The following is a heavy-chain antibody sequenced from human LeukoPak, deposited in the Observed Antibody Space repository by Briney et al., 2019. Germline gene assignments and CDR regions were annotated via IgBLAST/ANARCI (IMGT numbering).Heavy chain of an antibody. J-gene: IGHJ4*02. CDR3: ANGPHYNILTGFYKVRSHLDY. CDR2: ISYDGSNK. Sequence: GGSLRLSCAASGFIFSNYAMHWVRQAPGKGLEWVALISYDGSNKYYADSVKGRFTISRDNSKNTLFLQMNSLRSEDTALYYCANGPHYNILTGFYKVRSHLDYWGQGTLVTVSS. D-gene: IGHD3-9*01. V-gene: IGHV3-30*04. CDR1: GFIFSNYA.